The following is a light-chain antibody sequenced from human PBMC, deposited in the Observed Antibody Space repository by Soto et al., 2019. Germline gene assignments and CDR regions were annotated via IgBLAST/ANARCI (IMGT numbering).Light chain of an antibody. Sequence: EIVMTQSPATLSVSPGERATLSCRASQSIKNKLACYQQKHGQAPRLLIYAASTRAYGIPARFSGTGSGTDFTLTINNLEPEDFAVYYCQVRTNWSIAFGRGTRLETK. CDR2: AAS. V-gene: IGKV3-15*01. CDR3: QVRTNWSIA. CDR1: QSIKNK. J-gene: IGKJ5*01.